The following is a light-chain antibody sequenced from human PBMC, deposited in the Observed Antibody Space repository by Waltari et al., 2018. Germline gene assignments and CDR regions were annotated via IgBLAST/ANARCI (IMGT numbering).Light chain of an antibody. CDR3: QQSYSTWT. CDR1: QTISDY. J-gene: IGKJ1*01. CDR2: AAS. Sequence: DIQMTQSPPSLSAFVGDRVVITCRASQTISDYLNWYQQKPGKAPKLLIYAASSLQTGVPSRFSGSGSGTDFTLTISGLQPEDNATYYCQQSYSTWTFGQGTKVELK. V-gene: IGKV1-39*01.